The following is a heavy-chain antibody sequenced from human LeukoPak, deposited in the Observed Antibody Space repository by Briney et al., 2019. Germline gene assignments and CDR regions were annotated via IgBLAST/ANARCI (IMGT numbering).Heavy chain of an antibody. CDR2: INFANSDT. Sequence: GESLKISCRGYSFTNYWIGWVRQMPGKGLEWMALINFANSDTRYSPSFQGQVVVSVDRSINAAYLQWTSLEASDTAMYYCARRVSGTGSPLDMRGQGTMVSVSS. CDR3: ARRVSGTGSPLDM. J-gene: IGHJ3*02. V-gene: IGHV5-51*01. CDR1: YSFTNYW. D-gene: IGHD1-26*01.